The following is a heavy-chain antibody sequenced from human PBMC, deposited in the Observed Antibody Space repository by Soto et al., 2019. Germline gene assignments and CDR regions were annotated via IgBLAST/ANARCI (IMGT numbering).Heavy chain of an antibody. CDR2: IIPIFGTA. V-gene: IGHV1-69*06. Sequence: ASVTVSCTASGGTFSSYAVIWVRQAPGQGLEWMGGIIPIFGTANYAQKFQGRVTITADKSTSTAYMELSSLRSEDTAVYYCASGSYLFDYWGQGTLVTVSS. CDR1: GGTFSSYA. D-gene: IGHD1-26*01. CDR3: ASGSYLFDY. J-gene: IGHJ4*02.